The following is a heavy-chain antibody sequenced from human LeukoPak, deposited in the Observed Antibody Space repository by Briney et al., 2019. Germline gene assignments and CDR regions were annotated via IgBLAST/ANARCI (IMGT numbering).Heavy chain of an antibody. Sequence: SETLSLTCTVSGGSISSGGYYWSWIRQHPGKGLEWIGYIYYSGSTYYNPSLKSRVTISVDTSKNQFSLKVSPVTAADTAVYYCASNYGDYVRSDYWGQGTLVTVSS. V-gene: IGHV4-31*03. J-gene: IGHJ4*02. CDR3: ASNYGDYVRSDY. CDR2: IYYSGST. CDR1: GGSISSGGYY. D-gene: IGHD4-17*01.